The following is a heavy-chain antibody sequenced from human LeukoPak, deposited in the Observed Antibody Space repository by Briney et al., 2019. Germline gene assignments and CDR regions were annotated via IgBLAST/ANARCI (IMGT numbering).Heavy chain of an antibody. J-gene: IGHJ3*02. V-gene: IGHV3-33*01. CDR2: IWDDGTNK. D-gene: IGHD4/OR15-4a*01. CDR1: GFTFSTYG. CDR3: ARAEVPGAVKSGAFDI. Sequence: GGSLRLSCAASGFTFSTYGMHWVRQAPGKGLAWVAVIWDDGTNKYYADAVKGRFTISRDNSRNTLYLQMNSLRAEDTAVYYCARAEVPGAVKSGAFDICGQGTMVTVSS.